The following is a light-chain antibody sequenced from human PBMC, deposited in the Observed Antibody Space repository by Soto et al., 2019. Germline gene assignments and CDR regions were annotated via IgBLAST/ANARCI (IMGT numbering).Light chain of an antibody. Sequence: EIVLTQSPATLSLSPGERATLSCRASQSVSSYLAWYQQKPDQAPRLLIYDASNRATGIPARFSGSGSGTDFTLIISSLEPEDFAVYYCQQRSNWLTFGGGTKVEIK. V-gene: IGKV3-11*01. J-gene: IGKJ4*01. CDR3: QQRSNWLT. CDR2: DAS. CDR1: QSVSSY.